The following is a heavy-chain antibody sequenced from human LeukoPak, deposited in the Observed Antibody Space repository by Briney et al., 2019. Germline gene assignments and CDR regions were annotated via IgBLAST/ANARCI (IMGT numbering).Heavy chain of an antibody. D-gene: IGHD2-21*02. V-gene: IGHV4-59*01. J-gene: IGHJ3*02. Sequence: SETLSLTCTVSGGSISSYYWSWIRHTPGKGLKWIGYMYYSGITNYNPSLKSRVTISVDTSKNQFSLQLSSVTAADTAVYYCAREGLLCGGDCYRDAFDIWGQGTMVTVSS. CDR2: MYYSGIT. CDR3: AREGLLCGGDCYRDAFDI. CDR1: GGSISSYY.